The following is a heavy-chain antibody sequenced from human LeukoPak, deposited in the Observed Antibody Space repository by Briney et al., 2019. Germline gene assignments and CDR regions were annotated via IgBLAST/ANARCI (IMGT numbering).Heavy chain of an antibody. D-gene: IGHD3-10*01. J-gene: IGHJ4*02. V-gene: IGHV3-48*02. CDR2: ITSRSTT. CDR3: ARRISGSYLDY. CDR1: GFAFSTYG. Sequence: PGGSLRLSCAASGFAFSTYGMNWVRQAPGKGLEGISYITSRSTTYYADSVRGRFTISRDNAKNSPYLEMNGLRDDDTAVYYCARRISGSYLDYWGKGTLVTVSS.